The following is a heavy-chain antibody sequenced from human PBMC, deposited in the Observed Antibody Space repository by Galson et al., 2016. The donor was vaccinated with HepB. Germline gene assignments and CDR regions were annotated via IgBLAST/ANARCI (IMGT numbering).Heavy chain of an antibody. J-gene: IGHJ4*02. D-gene: IGHD4-23*01. V-gene: IGHV2-5*02. CDR3: ALSYGGTYHSDY. CDR2: VYWDNEQ. CDR1: ENPLNGDAVG. Sequence: PALVKPTQTLTLTCTFSENPLNGDAVGVGWIRQPPGKPLEWLALVYWDNEQRYNPSLKTSLTVTWDTSKNQVLLRKTDLTPVDTATYYCALSYGGTYHSDYWGPGTLVTVSS.